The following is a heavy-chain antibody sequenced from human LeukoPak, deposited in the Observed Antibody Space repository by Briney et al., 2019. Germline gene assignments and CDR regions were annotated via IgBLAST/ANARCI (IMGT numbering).Heavy chain of an antibody. D-gene: IGHD6-19*01. CDR2: ISYSGST. CDR3: ASSLGEFSGWSYYFDY. CDR1: GGSISSYY. V-gene: IGHV4-59*01. J-gene: IGHJ4*02. Sequence: TSETLSLTCTVSGGSISSYYWSWIRQPPGKGLEWIGYISYSGSTNYNPSLKSRVTISVDTSKNQFSLKLSSVTAADTAVYYCASSLGEFSGWSYYFDYWGQGTLVTVSS.